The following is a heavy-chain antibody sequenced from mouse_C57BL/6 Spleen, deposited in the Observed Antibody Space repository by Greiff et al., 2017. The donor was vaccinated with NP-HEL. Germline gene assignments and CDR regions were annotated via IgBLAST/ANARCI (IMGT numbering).Heavy chain of an antibody. Sequence: QVQLQQSGAELAKPGASVKLSCKASGYTFTSYWMHWVKQRPGQGLEWIGYINPSSGYTKYNQKFKDKATLTADKSSSTAYMQLSILTYEDSAVYYCARGDYGNPYAMDYWGQGTSVTVSS. J-gene: IGHJ4*01. CDR3: ARGDYGNPYAMDY. V-gene: IGHV1-7*01. CDR1: GYTFTSYW. D-gene: IGHD2-1*01. CDR2: INPSSGYT.